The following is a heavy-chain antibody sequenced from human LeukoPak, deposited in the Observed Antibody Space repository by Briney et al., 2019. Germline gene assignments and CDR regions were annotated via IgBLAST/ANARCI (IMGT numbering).Heavy chain of an antibody. D-gene: IGHD2-15*01. CDR3: ARGQGSAGMDY. CDR1: GGTFSSYA. J-gene: IGHJ4*02. V-gene: IGHV1-8*03. CDR2: MNPNSGNT. Sequence: ASVKVSCKASGGTFSSYAISWVRQATGQGLEWMGWMNPNSGNTGYAQKFQGRVTITRNTSISTAYMELSSLRSEDTAVYYCARGQGSAGMDYWGQGTLVTVSS.